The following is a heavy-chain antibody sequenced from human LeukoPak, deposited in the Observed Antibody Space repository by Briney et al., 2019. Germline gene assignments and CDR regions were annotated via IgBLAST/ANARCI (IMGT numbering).Heavy chain of an antibody. D-gene: IGHD1-7*01. CDR2: IKKDGREK. CDR3: ARDLWAGTTSPYYMDV. V-gene: IGHV3-7*01. Sequence: GGSLRLFCAASGFTFSTYWMSWVRQAPGKGLEWVANIKKDGREKYYVDSVKGRFTISRDNAKNSLHLQVNSLRAEDTAVYYCARDLWAGTTSPYYMDVWGKGTTVTVSS. CDR1: GFTFSTYW. J-gene: IGHJ6*03.